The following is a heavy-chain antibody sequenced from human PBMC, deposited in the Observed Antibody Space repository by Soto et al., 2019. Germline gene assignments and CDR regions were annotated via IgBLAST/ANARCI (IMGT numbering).Heavy chain of an antibody. CDR3: ARFRGVDGDYFNWFDP. Sequence: QVQLQESGPGLVKPSETLSLTCTVSGGSISSYYWSWIRQPAGKGLEWIGRIYTSGSTNYNPSLKCRVTMSVDTSKNQFSLKLSSVTAADTAVYYCARFRGVDGDYFNWFDPWGQGTLVTVSS. D-gene: IGHD4-17*01. CDR2: IYTSGST. V-gene: IGHV4-4*07. CDR1: GGSISSYY. J-gene: IGHJ5*02.